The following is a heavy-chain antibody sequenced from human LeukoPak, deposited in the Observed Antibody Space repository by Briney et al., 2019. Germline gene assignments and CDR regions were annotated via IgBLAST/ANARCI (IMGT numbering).Heavy chain of an antibody. Sequence: SETLSLTCTVSGGSISSYYWSWIRQPPGKGPEWIGYIYYSGSTNYNPSLKSRVTISVDTSKNQFSLKLSSVTAADTAVYYCATTSPRYYGMDVWGQGTTVTVSS. V-gene: IGHV4-59*01. CDR2: IYYSGST. CDR3: ATTSPRYYGMDV. CDR1: GGSISSYY. J-gene: IGHJ6*02.